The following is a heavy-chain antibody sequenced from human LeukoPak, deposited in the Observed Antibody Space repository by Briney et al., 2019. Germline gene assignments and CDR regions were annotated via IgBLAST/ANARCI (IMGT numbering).Heavy chain of an antibody. CDR3: AKSDGVDTTMVAY. V-gene: IGHV4-59*01. CDR1: GGSISTYY. CDR2: IYYSGST. Sequence: SETLSLTCTVSGGSISTYYWSWIRQPPGKGLEWIGHIYYSGSTNYNPSLKSRVTISVDTSKNQFSLKLNSVTAADTAVYYCAKSDGVDTTMVAYWGQGTLVTVSS. J-gene: IGHJ4*02. D-gene: IGHD5-18*01.